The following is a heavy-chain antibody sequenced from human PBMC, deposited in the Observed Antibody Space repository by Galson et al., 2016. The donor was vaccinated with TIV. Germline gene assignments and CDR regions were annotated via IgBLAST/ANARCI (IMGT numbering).Heavy chain of an antibody. CDR3: ARGVDGFRY. D-gene: IGHD5-24*01. CDR2: INPNSGDT. CDR1: GYMFTGYH. V-gene: IGHV1-2*06. J-gene: IGHJ4*02. Sequence: SVKVSCKASGYMFTGYHLHWVRQAPGQGPEWMGRINPNSGDTDFAQKFQGRVTMTRDTSISTAYIELRRLTFADTAVYFCARGVDGFRYWGQGTRVTVSS.